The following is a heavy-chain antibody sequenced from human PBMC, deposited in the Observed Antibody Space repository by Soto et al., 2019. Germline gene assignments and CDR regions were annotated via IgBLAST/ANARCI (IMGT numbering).Heavy chain of an antibody. J-gene: IGHJ4*02. CDR3: ARAVLPATAPFDY. CDR1: GGSISNYY. V-gene: IGHV4-59*01. D-gene: IGHD2-2*01. CDR2: IYYSGST. Sequence: QVQLQESGPRLVKPSETLSLTCIVSGGSISNYYWSWIRQPPWKGLEWIGYIYYSGSTNYNPSLQSRVTISVDTSKNPFSLTLSSVTAADTAVYYCARAVLPATAPFDYWGQGTLVTVSS.